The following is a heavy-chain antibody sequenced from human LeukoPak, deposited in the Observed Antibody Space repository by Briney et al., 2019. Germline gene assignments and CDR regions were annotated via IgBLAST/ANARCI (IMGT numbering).Heavy chain of an antibody. CDR1: GYTLTELS. J-gene: IGHJ1*01. Sequence: GASVKVSCKVSGYTLTELSMHWVRQAPGKGLERMGGFDPEDGETIYAQKFQGRVTMTEDTSTDTAYMELSSLRSEDTAVYYCATGSRIIVVVPAAFQHWGQGTLVTVSS. D-gene: IGHD2-2*01. CDR2: FDPEDGET. V-gene: IGHV1-24*01. CDR3: ATGSRIIVVVPAAFQH.